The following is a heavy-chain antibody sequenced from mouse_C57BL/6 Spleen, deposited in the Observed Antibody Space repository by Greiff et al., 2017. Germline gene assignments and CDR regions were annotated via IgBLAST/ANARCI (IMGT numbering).Heavy chain of an antibody. Sequence: QVQLQQPGAELVRPGSSVKLSCKASGYTFTSYWMHWVKQRPIQGLEWIGNIDPSDSETHYNQKFKDKATLTVDKSSSTAYMQLSSLTSEDSAVYYCARSDGSSNGMDYWGQGTSVTVSS. J-gene: IGHJ4*01. V-gene: IGHV1-52*01. D-gene: IGHD1-1*01. CDR3: ARSDGSSNGMDY. CDR2: IDPSDSET. CDR1: GYTFTSYW.